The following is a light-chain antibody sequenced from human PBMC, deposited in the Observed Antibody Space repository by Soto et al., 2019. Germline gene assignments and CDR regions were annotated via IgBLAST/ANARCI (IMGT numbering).Light chain of an antibody. CDR3: QQSYNSPVG. Sequence: DIRMTQSASSLSASVGDRVTIACRASLTIGDSLSWFQQKVGKPPTLLIYGASALQSGVPARFSGSGSGTDFTLTINNMQREDFATYYCQQSYNSPVGFGQGTKVDIK. J-gene: IGKJ1*01. V-gene: IGKV1-39*01. CDR1: LTIGDS. CDR2: GAS.